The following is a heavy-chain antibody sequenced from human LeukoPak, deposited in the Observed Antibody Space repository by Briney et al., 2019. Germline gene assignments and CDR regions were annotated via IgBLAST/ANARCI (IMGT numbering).Heavy chain of an antibody. D-gene: IGHD3-9*01. CDR1: GGFINSYS. J-gene: IGHJ6*03. CDR3: ARHNGFDRGYYYYMDV. V-gene: IGHV4-4*07. Sequence: SETLSLSCTASGGFINSYSWSWIRQPPGKGLEWIGRVYTSGITNYNPSLMSRITISVEESKKQFSLKLTAVTAADTAVYYCARHNGFDRGYYYYMDVWGKGTTVTVCS. CDR2: VYTSGIT.